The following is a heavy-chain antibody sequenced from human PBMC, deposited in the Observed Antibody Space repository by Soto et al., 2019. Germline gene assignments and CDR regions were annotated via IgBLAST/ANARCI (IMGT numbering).Heavy chain of an antibody. Sequence: GGSLRLSCAASGFTFSSYWMSWVRQAPGKGLEWVANIKQDGSEKYYVDSVKGRFTISRDNAKNSLYLQMNSLRAEDTAVYYCARDTRFSVVRAPGDYRGQGTLVTVSS. CDR1: GFTFSSYW. D-gene: IGHD1-26*01. CDR3: ARDTRFSVVRAPGDY. J-gene: IGHJ4*02. V-gene: IGHV3-7*03. CDR2: IKQDGSEK.